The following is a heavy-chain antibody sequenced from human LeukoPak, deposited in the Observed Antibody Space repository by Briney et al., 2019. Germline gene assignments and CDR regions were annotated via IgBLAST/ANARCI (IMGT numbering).Heavy chain of an antibody. D-gene: IGHD6-13*01. CDR3: ARGFNIWCSSSAGRRFDP. V-gene: IGHV4-34*01. CDR1: GGSFSGYY. J-gene: IGHJ5*02. Sequence: PSETLSLTCAVYGGSFSGYYWSWIRQPPGKGLEWIGEINHSGSTNYNPSLKSRVTISVDTSKNQFSLKLSSVTAADTAVYYCARGFNIWCSSSAGRRFDPWGQGTLVTVSS. CDR2: INHSGST.